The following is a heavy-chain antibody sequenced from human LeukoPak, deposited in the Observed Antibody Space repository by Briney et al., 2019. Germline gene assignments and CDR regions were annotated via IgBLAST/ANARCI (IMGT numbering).Heavy chain of an antibody. CDR1: GGSFSGYY. V-gene: IGHV4-34*01. CDR3: ARGNNGGYYYYYMDV. Sequence: SETLSLTCAVYGGSFSGYYWSWIRQPPGKGLEWIGEINHSGSTNYNPSLKSRVTISVDTSKNQFSLKLSSVTAADTAVYYCARGNNGGYYYYYMDVWGKGTTVTVSS. CDR2: INHSGST. J-gene: IGHJ6*03. D-gene: IGHD7-27*01.